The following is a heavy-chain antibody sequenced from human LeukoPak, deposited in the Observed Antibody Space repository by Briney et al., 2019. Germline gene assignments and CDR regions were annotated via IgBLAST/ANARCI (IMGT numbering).Heavy chain of an antibody. CDR1: GFTFSSYG. Sequence: PGRSLRLSCAASGFTFSSYGMHWVRQAPGKGLEWVAVISYDGSNKYYADSVKGRFTISRDNSKNTLYLQMNSLRAEDTAVYHCAKGEGFDYWGQGTLVTVSS. V-gene: IGHV3-30*18. CDR3: AKGEGFDY. CDR2: ISYDGSNK. J-gene: IGHJ4*02.